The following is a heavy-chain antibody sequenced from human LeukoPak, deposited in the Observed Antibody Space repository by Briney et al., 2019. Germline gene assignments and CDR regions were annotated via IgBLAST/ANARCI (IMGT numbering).Heavy chain of an antibody. CDR3: ARVPHCSSTSCYPYYFDY. J-gene: IGHJ4*02. CDR2: INPNSGGT. V-gene: IGHV1-2*02. CDR1: GYTFTGCY. D-gene: IGHD2-2*01. Sequence: ASVKVSCKASGYTFTGCYMHWVRQAPGQGLEWMGWINPNSGGTNYAQKFQGRVTMTRDTSISTAYMELSRLRSDDTAVYYCARVPHCSSTSCYPYYFDYWGLGTLVTVSS.